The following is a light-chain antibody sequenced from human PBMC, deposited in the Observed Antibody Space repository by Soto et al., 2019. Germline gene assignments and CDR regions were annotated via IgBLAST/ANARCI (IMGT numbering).Light chain of an antibody. CDR3: RQHHTYPWT. CDR1: QDITNN. CDR2: AAS. J-gene: IGKJ1*01. V-gene: IGKV1-17*01. Sequence: DIQMTQSPSSLSASVGDRVTITCRASQDITNNLGWYQQKPGKAPKRLIYAASSLQSGVPSRFSGSGSSAVFTLTIISLQPEDFLTDYCRQHHTYPWTFGQGTKVEFK.